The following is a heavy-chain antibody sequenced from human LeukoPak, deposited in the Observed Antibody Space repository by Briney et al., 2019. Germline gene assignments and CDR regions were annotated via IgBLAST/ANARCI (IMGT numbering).Heavy chain of an antibody. V-gene: IGHV4-34*01. CDR1: GVSFSGYY. J-gene: IGHJ5*02. D-gene: IGHD3-3*01. CDR3: ARTVARPPYYDFWSGYSERWFDP. CDR2: INHSGST. Sequence: PSETLSLTCAVYGVSFSGYYWSWIRQPPGKGLEWIGEINHSGSTNYNPSLKSRVTISVDTSKNQFSLKLSSVTAADTAVYYCARTVARPPYYDFWSGYSERWFDPWGQGTLVTVAS.